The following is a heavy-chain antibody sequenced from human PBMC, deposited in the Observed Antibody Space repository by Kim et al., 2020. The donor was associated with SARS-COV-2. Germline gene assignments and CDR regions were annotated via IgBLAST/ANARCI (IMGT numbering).Heavy chain of an antibody. CDR2: ISSTSNYI. V-gene: IGHV3-21*01. D-gene: IGHD1-26*01. Sequence: GGSLRLSCAASGFIFSDYSMNWVRQAPGKGLEWVSSISSTSNYIYYGDSVKGRFTISRDNAKSSLYLQMNSLRADDTAVYYCVRDHWYSFDYWGQGTLVTVSS. J-gene: IGHJ4*02. CDR3: VRDHWYSFDY. CDR1: GFIFSDYS.